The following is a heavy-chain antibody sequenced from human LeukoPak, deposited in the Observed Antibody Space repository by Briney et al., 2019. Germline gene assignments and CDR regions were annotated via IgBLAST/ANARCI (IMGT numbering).Heavy chain of an antibody. Sequence: SETLSLTCTVSGGSISSSNYYWGWIRQPPGEGLEWIGSIYYSGSTYYNPSLKSRVTISVDTSKNQFSLKLSSVTAADTAVFYCATWVVRGVINRWYFDYWGQGTLVTVSS. CDR2: IYYSGST. CDR1: GGSISSSNYY. CDR3: ATWVVRGVINRWYFDY. D-gene: IGHD3-10*01. J-gene: IGHJ4*02. V-gene: IGHV4-39*07.